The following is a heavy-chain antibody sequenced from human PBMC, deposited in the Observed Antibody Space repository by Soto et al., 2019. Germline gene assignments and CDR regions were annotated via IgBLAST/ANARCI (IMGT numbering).Heavy chain of an antibody. D-gene: IGHD6-6*01. Sequence: SETLSLTCAVYGGSFSGYYWSWIRQPPGKGLEWIGEINHSGSTNYNPSLKSRVTISVDTSKNQFSLKLSSVTAADTAVYYCARDLGIAARPFYYYGMDGWGQGTTVTVSS. J-gene: IGHJ6*02. CDR3: ARDLGIAARPFYYYGMDG. V-gene: IGHV4-34*01. CDR1: GGSFSGYY. CDR2: INHSGST.